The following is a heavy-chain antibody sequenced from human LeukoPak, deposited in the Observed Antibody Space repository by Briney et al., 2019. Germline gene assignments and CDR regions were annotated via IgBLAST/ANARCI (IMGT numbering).Heavy chain of an antibody. CDR3: ARHYYNSGSYYSPIDY. D-gene: IGHD3-10*01. CDR2: IYYSGST. V-gene: IGHV4-59*08. Sequence: AETLSLTCTVSGGSISRYYWSWIRQPPGKGLEWIGYIYYSGSTNYYPSLKSRVTMSVDTSKNQFSLRLSCVTAADTAVYYCARHYYNSGSYYSPIDYWGQGTLVTVSS. CDR1: GGSISRYY. J-gene: IGHJ4*02.